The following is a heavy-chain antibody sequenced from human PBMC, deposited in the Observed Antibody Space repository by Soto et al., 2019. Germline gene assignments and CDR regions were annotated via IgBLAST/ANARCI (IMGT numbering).Heavy chain of an antibody. J-gene: IGHJ4*02. D-gene: IGHD5-12*01. Sequence: EVQLVESGGCLVQPGGSLRLSCAASGFTFSSYSMNWVRQAPGKGLEWVSYISSSSSTIYYADSAKGRFTISRDNAKNSLYLQMNSLRAEDTAVYYCARGGGYSGYDGQFDYWGQGTLVTVSS. CDR2: ISSSSSTI. CDR3: ARGGGYSGYDGQFDY. CDR1: GFTFSSYS. V-gene: IGHV3-48*01.